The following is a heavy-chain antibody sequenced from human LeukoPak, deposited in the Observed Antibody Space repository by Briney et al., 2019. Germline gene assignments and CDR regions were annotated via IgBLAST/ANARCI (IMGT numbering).Heavy chain of an antibody. Sequence: GGSLRLSCAASGFTFSSYAIHWVRQAPGKGLKGVAVISYDGSKKYYADSVKGRFTIYRDNSKNTLYLQMNSLRAEDTAVYYCARDDEWELRVGRGIDYWGQGTLVTVSS. CDR2: ISYDGSKK. V-gene: IGHV3-30*04. CDR1: GFTFSSYA. CDR3: ARDDEWELRVGRGIDY. J-gene: IGHJ4*02. D-gene: IGHD1-26*01.